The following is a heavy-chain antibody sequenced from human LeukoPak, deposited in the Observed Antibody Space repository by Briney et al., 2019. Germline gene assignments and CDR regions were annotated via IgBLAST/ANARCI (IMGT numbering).Heavy chain of an antibody. CDR3: SSAHCRDGYNCPLDY. V-gene: IGHV1-69*13. D-gene: IGHD5-24*01. CDR2: IIPIFGAA. Sequence: SVKVSCKASGGTFSSYAISWVRQAPGQGREWMGGIIPIFGAANYAQKFQGRVTITADESTSTAYMELSSLRSEDTAVYYCSSAHCRDGYNCPLDYWGQGTLVTVSS. J-gene: IGHJ4*02. CDR1: GGTFSSYA.